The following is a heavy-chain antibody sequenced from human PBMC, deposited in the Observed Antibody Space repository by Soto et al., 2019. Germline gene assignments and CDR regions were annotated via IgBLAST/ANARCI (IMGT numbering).Heavy chain of an antibody. J-gene: IGHJ4*02. D-gene: IGHD3-10*01. CDR3: ARWFTYGNFDYFDP. V-gene: IGHV3-74*01. CDR1: GFTFSSYW. Sequence: GGTLRLSCAAPGFTFSSYWMHWFRQAPGKGLVWVSRINSGGGTTTYADSVKGRFTISRDNAKNTLYLQMNGLRAEDTAVYYCARWFTYGNFDYFDPWGQGTLVTVSS. CDR2: INSGGGTT.